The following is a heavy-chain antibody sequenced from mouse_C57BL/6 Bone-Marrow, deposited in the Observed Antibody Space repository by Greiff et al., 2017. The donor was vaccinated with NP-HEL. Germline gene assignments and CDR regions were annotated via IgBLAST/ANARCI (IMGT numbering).Heavy chain of an antibody. D-gene: IGHD2-4*01. CDR2: IDPTSGGT. CDR1: GYTFTSYW. CDR3: AREGYDYDGWFAY. J-gene: IGHJ3*01. V-gene: IGHV1-72*01. Sequence: VQLQQPGAELVKPGASVKLSCKASGYTFTSYWMHWVKQRPGRGLEWIGRIDPTSGGTKYNEKFKSKATLTVDKPSSTAYMQLSSLTSEDSAVYYGAREGYDYDGWFAYWGQGTLVTVSA.